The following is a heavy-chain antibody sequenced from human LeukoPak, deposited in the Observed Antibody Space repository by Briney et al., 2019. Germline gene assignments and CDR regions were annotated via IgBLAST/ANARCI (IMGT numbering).Heavy chain of an antibody. CDR2: IYPGDSDT. CDR1: GYSFTTYW. V-gene: IGHV5-51*01. D-gene: IGHD2-2*01. CDR3: ARRQGCSSTSCPPDY. J-gene: IGHJ4*02. Sequence: GESLKISCRGSGYSFTTYWIGWVRQMPGKGLEWMEIIYPGDSDTRYTPSFQGQVTMSADKSINTAYLQWSSLKASDTAMYYCARRQGCSSTSCPPDYWGQGTPVTVSP.